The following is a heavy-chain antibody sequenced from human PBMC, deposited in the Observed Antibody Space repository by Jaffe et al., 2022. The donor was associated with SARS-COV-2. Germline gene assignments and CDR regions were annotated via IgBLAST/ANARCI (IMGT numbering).Heavy chain of an antibody. J-gene: IGHJ4*02. Sequence: QVQLVESGGGVVQPGRSLRLSCAASGFTFSNYAMHWVRQAPGKGLEWVAVISYDGSNKYYADSVKGRFTISRDNSKNTLYLQMNSLRAEDTAVYYCARDVDTAMVVDYWGQGTLVTVSS. CDR3: ARDVDTAMVVDY. V-gene: IGHV3-30*04. D-gene: IGHD5-18*01. CDR2: ISYDGSNK. CDR1: GFTFSNYA.